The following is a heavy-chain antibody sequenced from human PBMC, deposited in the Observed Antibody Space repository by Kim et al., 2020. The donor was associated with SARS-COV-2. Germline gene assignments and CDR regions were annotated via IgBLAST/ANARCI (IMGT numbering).Heavy chain of an antibody. V-gene: IGHV3-30*18. CDR2: ISYDGSNK. Sequence: GGSLRLSCAASGFTFSSYGMHWVRQAPGKGLEWVAVISYDGSNKYYADSVKGRFTISRDNSKNTLYLQMNSLRAEDTAVYYCAKDRYYDSSGYYYYYGMDVWGQGTTVTVSS. D-gene: IGHD3-22*01. CDR3: AKDRYYDSSGYYYYYGMDV. CDR1: GFTFSSYG. J-gene: IGHJ6*02.